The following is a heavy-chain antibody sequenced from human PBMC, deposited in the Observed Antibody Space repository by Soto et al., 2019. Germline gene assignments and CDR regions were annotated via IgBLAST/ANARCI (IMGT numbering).Heavy chain of an antibody. Sequence: HSETLSLTCAVYGGSFSGYYWSWIRQPPGKGLEWIGEINHSGSTNYNPSLKSRVTISVDTSKNQFSLKLSSVTAADTAVYYCARTDYYDSSGYYYNWFDPWGQGTLVTVSS. D-gene: IGHD3-22*01. CDR3: ARTDYYDSSGYYYNWFDP. V-gene: IGHV4-34*01. J-gene: IGHJ5*02. CDR2: INHSGST. CDR1: GGSFSGYY.